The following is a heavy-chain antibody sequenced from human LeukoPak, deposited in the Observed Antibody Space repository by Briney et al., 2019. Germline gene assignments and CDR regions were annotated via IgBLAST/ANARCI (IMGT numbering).Heavy chain of an antibody. D-gene: IGHD3-10*02. CDR1: GFTFSNYA. Sequence: GGSLRLSCAASGFTFSNYAMTWVRQPPGKGLEWISLISGNGGSTYYTDSVKGRFTISRDNSRNTLFLQMNSLRAEDTAVYYCAKDQKMYGDYWGQGTLVAVSS. V-gene: IGHV3-23*01. CDR3: AKDQKMYGDY. J-gene: IGHJ4*02. CDR2: ISGNGGST.